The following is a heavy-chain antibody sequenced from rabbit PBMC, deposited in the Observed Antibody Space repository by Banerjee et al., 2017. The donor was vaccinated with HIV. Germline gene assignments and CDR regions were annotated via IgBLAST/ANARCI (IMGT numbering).Heavy chain of an antibody. CDR2: IYTGDGRT. V-gene: IGHV1S45*01. J-gene: IGHJ6*01. CDR1: GFDFSTNT. CDR3: AREGNL. Sequence: QEQLEESGGDLAKPGASLTLTCTASGFDFSTNTMCWVRQAPGKGLEWIGDIYTGDGRTYYASWAKGRFTISKTSSTTVTLQMTSLTAADTATYFCAREGNLWGPGTLVTVS. D-gene: IGHD5-1*01.